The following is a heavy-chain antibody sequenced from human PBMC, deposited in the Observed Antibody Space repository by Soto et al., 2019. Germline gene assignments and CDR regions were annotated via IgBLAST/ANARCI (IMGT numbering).Heavy chain of an antibody. D-gene: IGHD6-19*01. J-gene: IGHJ4*02. CDR3: TRDTFLSSGWYGIGNY. CDR1: GFTVGDYA. Sequence: GGSLRLSCTASGFTVGDYAMSWFRQAPGKGLEWVGFIRSKAYGGTTEYAASVKGRFTSSRDDSKSIAYLQMNSLKTEDTAVYYCTRDTFLSSGWYGIGNYWGQGTLVTVSS. CDR2: IRSKAYGGTT. V-gene: IGHV3-49*03.